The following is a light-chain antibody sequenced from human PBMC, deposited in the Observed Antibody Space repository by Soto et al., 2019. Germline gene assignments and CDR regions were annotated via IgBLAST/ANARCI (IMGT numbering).Light chain of an antibody. J-gene: IGLJ3*02. CDR2: EGT. CDR3: CSYADTSTFWVV. CDR1: SSDFGGYNV. V-gene: IGLV2-23*03. Sequence: QSALTQPASVSGFPGQSITISCSGTSSDFGGYNVVSWYQQHPGKAPKLIIYEGTKRPSGVSNRFSGSKSGNAASLTISGLQTEDEADYYCCSYADTSTFWVVFGGGTKLTVL.